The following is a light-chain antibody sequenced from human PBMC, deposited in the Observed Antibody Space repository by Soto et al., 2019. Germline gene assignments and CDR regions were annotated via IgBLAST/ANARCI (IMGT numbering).Light chain of an antibody. CDR3: QQYDSSLGVT. Sequence: DIVLTQSPGTLSLSPEERATLSCRASQSGSSSYLAWYQQKPGQAPRLLFYGASSRATGIPDRFSGSVAGTDFTLTIIRLEPEDFAVYYCQQYDSSLGVTFGGGTQVEIK. V-gene: IGKV3-20*01. CDR2: GAS. CDR1: QSGSSSY. J-gene: IGKJ4*01.